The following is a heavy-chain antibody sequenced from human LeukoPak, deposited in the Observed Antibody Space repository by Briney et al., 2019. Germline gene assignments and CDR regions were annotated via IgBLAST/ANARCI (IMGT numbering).Heavy chain of an antibody. Sequence: GGSLRLSCVASGFTFISKAMSWVRQAPGKGLEWVSGVLSDGGTTYYADSVKGRFTISRDNSRNTLYLQMNSLRAEDTAVYYCARDFMGAGAIDIWGQGTMVTVSS. J-gene: IGHJ3*02. CDR1: GFTFISKA. CDR3: ARDFMGAGAIDI. V-gene: IGHV3-23*01. D-gene: IGHD3-16*01. CDR2: VLSDGGTT.